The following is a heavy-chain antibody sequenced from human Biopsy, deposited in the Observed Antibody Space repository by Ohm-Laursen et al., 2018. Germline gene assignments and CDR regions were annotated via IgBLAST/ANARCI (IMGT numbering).Heavy chain of an antibody. V-gene: IGHV4-59*01. D-gene: IGHD6-19*01. CDR3: ARGMRSSGWPYFDS. Sequence: SETLSLTCTVSGDSISSYYWSWIRQPPGQGLQWIGYVYYTGSTDYNPSLQSRVTMSVDMPKNQFSLKLSSVTAADTAIYYCARGMRSSGWPYFDSWGQGTLVTVSS. CDR1: GDSISSYY. CDR2: VYYTGST. J-gene: IGHJ4*02.